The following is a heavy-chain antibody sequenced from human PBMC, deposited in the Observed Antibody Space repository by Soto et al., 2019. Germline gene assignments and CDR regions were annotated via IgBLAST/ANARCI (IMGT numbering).Heavy chain of an antibody. CDR3: THKAQWPVGENWFDP. D-gene: IGHD4-17*01. CDR1: GFSLTTSEVG. CDR2: IYWDDDK. Sequence: QITLKESGPPLVKPTQTLTLTCTFSGFSLTTSEVGVGWIRQPPGKALEWLALIYWDDDKRYSPSLKSRLTTXKDTSKNQVVLTMTNMDPVDTATYYCTHKAQWPVGENWFDPWGQGTLVTVSS. J-gene: IGHJ5*02. V-gene: IGHV2-5*02.